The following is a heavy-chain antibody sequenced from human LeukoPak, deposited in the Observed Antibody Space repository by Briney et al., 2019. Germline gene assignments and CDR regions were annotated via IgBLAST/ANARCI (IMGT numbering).Heavy chain of an antibody. CDR3: ATIAAAAPASY. V-gene: IGHV3-21*01. CDR1: GFTFSSYS. Sequence: GGSLRLSCAASGFTFSSYSMNWVRQAPGKGLEWVSSISSSSSYIYYADSVKGRFTISRDNAKNPLYLQMNSLRAEDTAVYYCATIAAAAPASYWGQGTLVTVSS. D-gene: IGHD6-13*01. J-gene: IGHJ4*02. CDR2: ISSSSSYI.